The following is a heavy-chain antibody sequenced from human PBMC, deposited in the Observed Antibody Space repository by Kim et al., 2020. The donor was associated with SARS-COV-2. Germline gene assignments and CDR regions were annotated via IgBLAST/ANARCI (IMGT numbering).Heavy chain of an antibody. V-gene: IGHV4-59*01. Sequence: SETLSLTCTVSGGSISSYYCNWIRHSPGKGLEWIGHIYHSGSTNYNPSLKSRVTISADTSKNQLSLKLTSVTAADTAVYYCARGSGWLPDDWGQGTLVTVSS. CDR3: ARGSGWLPDD. J-gene: IGHJ4*02. CDR1: GGSISSYY. D-gene: IGHD6-19*01. CDR2: IYHSGST.